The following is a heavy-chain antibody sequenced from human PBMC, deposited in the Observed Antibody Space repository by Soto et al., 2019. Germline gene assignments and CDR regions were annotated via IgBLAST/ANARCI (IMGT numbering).Heavy chain of an antibody. J-gene: IGHJ4*02. Sequence: SVKVSCKASGGTFSSYAISWVRQAPGQGLEWMGGIIPILGTANYAQKFQGRVTITADESTSTAYMELSSLRSEDTAVYYCARGNLKVVPATTCFDYWGQGTLVTVSS. CDR2: IIPILGTA. D-gene: IGHD2-2*01. V-gene: IGHV1-69*13. CDR1: GGTFSSYA. CDR3: ARGNLKVVPATTCFDY.